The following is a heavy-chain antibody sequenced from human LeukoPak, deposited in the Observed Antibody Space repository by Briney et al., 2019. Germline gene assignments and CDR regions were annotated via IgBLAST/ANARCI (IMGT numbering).Heavy chain of an antibody. V-gene: IGHV4-59*01. Sequence: PSETLSLTCTVSGGSISSDYWSWIRQPPGKGLEWIVYIYYSGSTNYNPSLKSRVTISVDTSKNQFSLKVRSVTAADTAVYYCARVILWSGYLDYWGQGTLVTVSS. J-gene: IGHJ4*02. D-gene: IGHD3-3*01. CDR1: GGSISSDY. CDR3: ARVILWSGYLDY. CDR2: IYYSGST.